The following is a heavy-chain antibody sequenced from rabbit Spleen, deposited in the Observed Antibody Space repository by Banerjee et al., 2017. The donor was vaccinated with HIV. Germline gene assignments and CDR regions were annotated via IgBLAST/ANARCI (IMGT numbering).Heavy chain of an antibody. CDR2: INTATGKA. Sequence: QEQLEESGGGLVKPEGSLTLTCKASGFSFSDRDVMCWVRQAPGKGLEWIACINTATGKAVYASWAKGRFTISKTSSTTVTLQMTSLTAADTATYCCVREVAARFNLWGPGTLVTVS. V-gene: IGHV1S45*01. D-gene: IGHD4-1*01. CDR3: VREVAARFNL. CDR1: GFSFSDRDV. J-gene: IGHJ4*01.